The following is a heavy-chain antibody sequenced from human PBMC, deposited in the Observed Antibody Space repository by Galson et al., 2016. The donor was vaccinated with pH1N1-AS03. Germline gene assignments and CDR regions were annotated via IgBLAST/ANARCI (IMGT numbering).Heavy chain of an antibody. V-gene: IGHV3-30-3*01. CDR1: GFIFTHYS. Sequence: SLRLSCAASGFIFTHYSMHWVRQAPGKGLEWVAVMSYEGTTTYYADSVKGRFTISGDNSKNTLYPQMNSLRTEDTVLYYCAREEGGFGSNWLQTDAFDFWGQGTMVTVSS. D-gene: IGHD6-13*01. CDR3: AREEGGFGSNWLQTDAFDF. CDR2: MSYEGTTT. J-gene: IGHJ3*01.